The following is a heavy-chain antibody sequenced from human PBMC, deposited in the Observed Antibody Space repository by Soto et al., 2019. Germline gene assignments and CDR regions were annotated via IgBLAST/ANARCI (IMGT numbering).Heavy chain of an antibody. CDR3: ARGSYQNYDDILTCGRPKHYNYGMDV. V-gene: IGHV3-30-3*01. CDR1: GFTFSSYA. J-gene: IGHJ6*02. CDR2: ISYDGSNR. Sequence: QVQLVESGGGVVQPGRSLRLSCAASGFTFSSYAMYWVRQAPGKGLEWVAGISYDGSNRYYADSVKGRFTMSRDNSKNTLYMQMSSLRPEDTAVYCCARGSYQNYDDILTCGRPKHYNYGMDVGGQGTTVTVSS. D-gene: IGHD3-9*01.